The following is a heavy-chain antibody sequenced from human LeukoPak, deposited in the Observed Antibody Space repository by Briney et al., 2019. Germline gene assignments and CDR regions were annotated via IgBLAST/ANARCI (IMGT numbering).Heavy chain of an antibody. D-gene: IGHD2-2*01. V-gene: IGHV3-30*02. Sequence: GGSLRLSCAASGFSFSTYGMHWVRQAPGKGLEWVTFMQYDGSEEYYADSVKGRFTISRDNSKNTLYLQMDSLRSEDTAVYYCARKAAAYYFVYWGQGTLVTVSS. CDR2: MQYDGSEE. J-gene: IGHJ4*02. CDR1: GFSFSTYG. CDR3: ARKAAAYYFVY.